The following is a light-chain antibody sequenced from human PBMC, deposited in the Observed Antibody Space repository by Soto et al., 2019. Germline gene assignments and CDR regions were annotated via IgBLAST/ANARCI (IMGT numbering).Light chain of an antibody. CDR1: SGHSCYT. CDR3: QTWGTGFRV. V-gene: IGLV4-69*01. Sequence: QPVLTQSPSASASLGASVKLTCTLSSGHSCYTIAWHQQQPEKGPRYLMKLNSDGSHSKGDGIPDRFSGSSSGAERYLTISSLQSEDEADYYCQTWGTGFRVFGGGTKLTVL. J-gene: IGLJ2*01. CDR2: LNSDGSH.